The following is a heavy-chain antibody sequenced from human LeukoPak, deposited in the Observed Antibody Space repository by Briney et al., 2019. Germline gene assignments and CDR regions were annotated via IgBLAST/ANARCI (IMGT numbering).Heavy chain of an antibody. CDR3: ARDFRSRNIVGATPDAFDI. Sequence: ASVKVSCKASGYTFTRYGISWVRQAPGQGLEGMGWISAYNGNTNYAQKLQGRVTLTTDTSTSTAYMELRSLRSDDTAVYYCARDFRSRNIVGATPDAFDIWGQGTMVTVSS. J-gene: IGHJ3*02. D-gene: IGHD1-26*01. V-gene: IGHV1-18*01. CDR1: GYTFTRYG. CDR2: ISAYNGNT.